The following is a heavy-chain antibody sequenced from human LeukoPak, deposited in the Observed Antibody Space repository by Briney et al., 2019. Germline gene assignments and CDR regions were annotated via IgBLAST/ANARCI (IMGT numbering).Heavy chain of an antibody. D-gene: IGHD3-22*01. J-gene: IGHJ4*02. CDR1: GFTFSSYA. V-gene: IGHV3-23*01. CDR2: ISGSGGST. Sequence: PGGSLRLSCAASGFTFSSYAMSWVRQAPGKGLEWVSAISGSGGSTYYADSVKGRFTISRDNSKNTLYLQMNSLRAEDTAVYYCAKARGNYYDSSGFDYWAREPWSPSPQ. CDR3: AKARGNYYDSSGFDY.